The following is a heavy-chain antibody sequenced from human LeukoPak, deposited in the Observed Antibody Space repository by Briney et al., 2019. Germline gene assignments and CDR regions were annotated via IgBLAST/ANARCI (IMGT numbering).Heavy chain of an antibody. CDR2: INAYNGNT. Sequence: ASVKVSCKASGYTFTSYGISWVRQAPGQGLEWMGWINAYNGNTNYAQKLQGRVTMTTDTSTSTAYMELRSLRSDDTAVYYCARDPSAYSSSWSNWFDPWGQGTLVTVSS. CDR1: GYTFTSYG. J-gene: IGHJ5*02. V-gene: IGHV1-18*01. CDR3: ARDPSAYSSSWSNWFDP. D-gene: IGHD6-13*01.